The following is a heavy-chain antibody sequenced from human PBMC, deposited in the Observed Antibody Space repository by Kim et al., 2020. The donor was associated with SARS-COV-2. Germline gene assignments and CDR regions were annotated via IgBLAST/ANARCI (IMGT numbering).Heavy chain of an antibody. J-gene: IGHJ5*02. CDR3: AREEKYYDSSGYPA. D-gene: IGHD3-22*01. V-gene: IGHV3-21*01. Sequence: ADSVKGQCTIPRENAKNSLYLQMNGLRAEETAVYYCAREEKYYDSSGYPAWGQGTLVTVSS.